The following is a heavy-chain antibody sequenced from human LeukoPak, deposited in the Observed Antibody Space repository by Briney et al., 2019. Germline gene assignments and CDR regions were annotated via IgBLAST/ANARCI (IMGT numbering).Heavy chain of an antibody. J-gene: IGHJ6*02. V-gene: IGHV3-23*01. CDR2: INDNGGST. Sequence: GGSLRLSCAASGSTFSTYAMTWVRQAPGKGLEWVSIINDNGGSTYYADSVKGRFTISRDNSKNTLYLYMNSLRADDTAVYYCARVIAVAGRIYYGMDVWGQGTAVTVSS. CDR1: GSTFSTYA. CDR3: ARVIAVAGRIYYGMDV. D-gene: IGHD6-19*01.